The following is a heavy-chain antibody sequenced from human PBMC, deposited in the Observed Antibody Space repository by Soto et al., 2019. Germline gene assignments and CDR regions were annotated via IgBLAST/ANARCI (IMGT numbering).Heavy chain of an antibody. CDR2: ISPGSGYI. V-gene: IGHV3-21*01. CDR1: EFTLSSYN. CDR3: ARGGGSSGYWFFDL. Sequence: GGSLRLSCAASEFTLSSYNMNWVRQAPGKGLEWVSSISPGSGYIYYADSVKDRFTISRDNAKNSLYLQMNSLRADDTAVYYCARGGGSSGYWFFDLWGRGTLVTVSS. J-gene: IGHJ2*01. D-gene: IGHD3-22*01.